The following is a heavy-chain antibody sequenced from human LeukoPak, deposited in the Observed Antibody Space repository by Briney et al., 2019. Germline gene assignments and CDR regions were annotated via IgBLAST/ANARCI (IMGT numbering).Heavy chain of an antibody. Sequence: GGSLRLSCAASGFTFSSYAMHWVRQAPGKGLEYVSAISSNGGSRYYANSVKGRFTISRDDSKNTLYLQMGSLRAEDMAVYYCARNYYYGSGNYYYYYYMDAWGKGTTVTVSS. J-gene: IGHJ6*03. CDR2: ISSNGGSR. D-gene: IGHD3-10*01. CDR1: GFTFSSYA. V-gene: IGHV3-64*01. CDR3: ARNYYYGSGNYYYYYYMDA.